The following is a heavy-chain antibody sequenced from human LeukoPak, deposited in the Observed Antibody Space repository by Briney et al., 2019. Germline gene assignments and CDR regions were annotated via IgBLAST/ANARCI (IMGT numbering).Heavy chain of an antibody. D-gene: IGHD3-10*01. CDR2: ISGSGGST. Sequence: QPGGSLRLSCAASGFTFSSYAMSWVRQAPGKGLEWVSAISGSGGSTYYADSVKGRFTISRDNSKNTLYLQMNSLRAEDTAVYYCAKRGGAYYYYGMDVWGQGTTVTVSS. CDR1: GFTFSSYA. J-gene: IGHJ6*02. CDR3: AKRGGAYYYYGMDV. V-gene: IGHV3-23*01.